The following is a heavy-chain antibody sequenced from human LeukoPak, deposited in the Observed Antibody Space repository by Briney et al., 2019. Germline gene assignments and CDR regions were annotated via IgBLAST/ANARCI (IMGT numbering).Heavy chain of an antibody. D-gene: IGHD4-17*01. CDR2: ISYDRSNK. CDR3: AKDGGLPVTTYDAFDI. Sequence: GRSLRLSCSASGFTFSNYGIDRVRQAPGKGLGWVAVISYDRSNKYYADSVKGRFTISRDNSKTTLYLQMNRLRGEDTAVYYCAKDGGLPVTTYDAFDIWGQGTMVTVSS. CDR1: GFTFSNYG. J-gene: IGHJ3*02. V-gene: IGHV3-30*18.